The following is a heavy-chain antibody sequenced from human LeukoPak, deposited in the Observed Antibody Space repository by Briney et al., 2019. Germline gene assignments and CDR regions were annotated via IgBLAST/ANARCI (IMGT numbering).Heavy chain of an antibody. V-gene: IGHV1-8*01. CDR3: ARGLPLTFSPKPCSGGPTSNWFDP. D-gene: IGHD2-15*01. CDR1: GYTFTSYD. Sequence: ASVKVSCKASGYTFTSYDINWVRQATGQGLEWMGWMNPNSGNTGYAQKFQGRVTMTRNTSISTAYMELSSLRSEDTAVYYCARGLPLTFSPKPCSGGPTSNWFDPWGQGTLVTVSS. CDR2: MNPNSGNT. J-gene: IGHJ5*02.